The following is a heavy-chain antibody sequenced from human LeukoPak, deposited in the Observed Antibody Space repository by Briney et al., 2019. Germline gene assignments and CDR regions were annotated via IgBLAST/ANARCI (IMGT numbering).Heavy chain of an antibody. Sequence: GGSLRLSCAASGFTFSRLGMQWVRQAPGKGPEWVAMIWHDGSVEEYAASVKGRFTISRDNSRDTLFLQMNRLRDDDTAVYYCAKEGDQFRGYLDAWGKGTTVTVSS. D-gene: IGHD3-16*01. J-gene: IGHJ6*03. V-gene: IGHV3-33*06. CDR3: AKEGDQFRGYLDA. CDR2: IWHDGSVE. CDR1: GFTFSRLG.